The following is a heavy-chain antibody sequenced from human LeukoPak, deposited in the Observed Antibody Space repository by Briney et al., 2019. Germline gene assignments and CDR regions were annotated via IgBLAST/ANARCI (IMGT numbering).Heavy chain of an antibody. J-gene: IGHJ4*02. CDR3: AKISSH. Sequence: GGSLRLSCVASGFIFSSFGLHWARQAPGKGLGWVAFKRYDGSSKYYADSVKGRFTISRDISRNTLYLEMNSLRPDDTAVYYCAKISSHWGQGTLVTVSS. V-gene: IGHV3-30*02. D-gene: IGHD3-3*02. CDR1: GFIFSSFG. CDR2: KRYDGSSK.